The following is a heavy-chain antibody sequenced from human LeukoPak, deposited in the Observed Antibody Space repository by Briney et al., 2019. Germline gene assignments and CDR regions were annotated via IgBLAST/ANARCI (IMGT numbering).Heavy chain of an antibody. J-gene: IGHJ4*02. CDR1: GFTLSSYT. CDR2: ISSSSSYI. V-gene: IGHV3-21*01. D-gene: IGHD3-9*01. Sequence: GGSLRLSCAASGFTLSSYTMNWVRQAPGKGLEWVSSISSSSSYIYYADSVKGRFTISRDNAKNSLYLQMNSLRAEDTAVYYCARALNYDILTGYCDYWGQGTLVTVSS. CDR3: ARALNYDILTGYCDY.